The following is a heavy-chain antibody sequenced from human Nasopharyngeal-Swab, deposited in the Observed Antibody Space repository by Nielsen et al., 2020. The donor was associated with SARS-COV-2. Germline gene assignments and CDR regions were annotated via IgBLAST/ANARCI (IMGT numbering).Heavy chain of an antibody. CDR3: ARGRYCSTTSCYAAYYYHHVDD. CDR2: ISYDGSNK. CDR1: GFTFSSNA. D-gene: IGHD2-2*01. V-gene: IGHV3-30-3*01. J-gene: IGHJ6*03. Sequence: GGSLRLSCAASGFTFSSNAVHWVRQAQGKGQEWVAVISYDGSNKYYADSVKGRFTISRDNSKNTLYLQMDSLRAEDTAVYYCARGRYCSTTSCYAAYYYHHVDDWDKGTMVTVSS.